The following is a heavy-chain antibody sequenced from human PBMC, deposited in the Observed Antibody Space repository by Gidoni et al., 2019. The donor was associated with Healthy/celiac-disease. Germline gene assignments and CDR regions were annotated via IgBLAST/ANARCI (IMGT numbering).Heavy chain of an antibody. V-gene: IGHV1-69*04. Sequence: QVQLVPSGAEVKKPGSSVKVSCKASVGTFSHYSLSWVRQAPGQGLEWMGRIIPILGIANYAQKFQGRVTITADKYTSTAYMELSSLRSEDTAVYYCARTECSSTSCYYYYYMDVWGKGTTVTVSS. J-gene: IGHJ6*03. CDR2: IIPILGIA. D-gene: IGHD2-2*01. CDR3: ARTECSSTSCYYYYYMDV. CDR1: VGTFSHYS.